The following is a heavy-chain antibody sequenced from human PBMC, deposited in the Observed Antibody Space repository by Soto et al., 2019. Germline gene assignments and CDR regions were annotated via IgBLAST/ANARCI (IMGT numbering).Heavy chain of an antibody. D-gene: IGHD3-3*01. J-gene: IGHJ4*02. CDR1: GFTFSSYA. CDR2: ISGSGGST. V-gene: IGHV3-23*01. CDR3: AKDYRDYDFWSTDY. Sequence: PGGSLRLSCAASGFTFSSYAMSWVRQAPGKGLEWVSAISGSGGSTYYADSVKGRFTISRDNSKNTLYLQMNSLRAEDTAVYYCAKDYRDYDFWSTDYWGQGTLVTVSS.